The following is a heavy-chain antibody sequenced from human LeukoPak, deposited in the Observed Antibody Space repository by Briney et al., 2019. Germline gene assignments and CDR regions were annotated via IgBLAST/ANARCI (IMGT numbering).Heavy chain of an antibody. Sequence: SGTLSLTCAVSGGSISSSNWWSWVRQPPGKGLEWIGEIYHSGSTNYNPSLKSRVTISVDKSKNQFSLKLSSVTAADTAVYYCAKTPPSPRVGATTLAFDYWGQGTLVTVSS. J-gene: IGHJ4*02. V-gene: IGHV4-4*02. CDR1: GGSISSSNW. CDR3: AKTPPSPRVGATTLAFDY. CDR2: IYHSGST. D-gene: IGHD1-26*01.